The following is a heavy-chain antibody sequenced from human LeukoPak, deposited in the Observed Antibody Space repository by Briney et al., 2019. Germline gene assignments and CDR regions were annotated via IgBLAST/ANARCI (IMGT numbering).Heavy chain of an antibody. Sequence: GGSLRLSCVGSGFTFTNYAMHWVRQASGKGLEWVGRIRSKTSSYATAYTASVKGRFTISRDDSKDTAYLQMNSLKTEDTAVYYCTVNYCSGGSCYMLWGQGTLVTVSS. CDR2: IRSKTSSYAT. CDR3: TVNYCSGGSCYML. D-gene: IGHD2-15*01. V-gene: IGHV3-73*01. CDR1: GFTFTNYA. J-gene: IGHJ4*02.